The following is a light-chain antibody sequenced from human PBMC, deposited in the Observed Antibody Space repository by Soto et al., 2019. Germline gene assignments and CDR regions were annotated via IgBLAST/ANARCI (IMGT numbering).Light chain of an antibody. V-gene: IGLV2-8*01. J-gene: IGLJ1*01. CDR1: KNDIGVYDF. Sequence: QSALTQPPSASGSPGQSVTISCTGTKNDIGVYDFVSWYQHHPGKAPRLIIYEVVQRPSGVPDRFSGSKSGTSASLAITGLQAEDEADYYCQSYDSSLSGSYVFGTGTKLTVL. CDR3: QSYDSSLSGSYV. CDR2: EVV.